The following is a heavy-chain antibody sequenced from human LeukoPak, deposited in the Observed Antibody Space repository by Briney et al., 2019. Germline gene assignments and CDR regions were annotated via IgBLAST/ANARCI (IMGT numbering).Heavy chain of an antibody. V-gene: IGHV4-30-4*01. CDR1: GGSISSGDYY. Sequence: SQTLSLTCTVSGGSISSGDYYWSWVRQPPGKGLEWIGYIYYSGSTYYNPSLKSRVTISVDTSKNQFSLKLSSVTAADTAVYYCASSGYSYGKFDYWGQGTLVTVSS. D-gene: IGHD5-18*01. CDR3: ASSGYSYGKFDY. J-gene: IGHJ4*02. CDR2: IYYSGST.